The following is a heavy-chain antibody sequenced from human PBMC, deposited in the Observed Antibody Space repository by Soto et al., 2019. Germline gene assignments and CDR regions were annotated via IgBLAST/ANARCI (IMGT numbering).Heavy chain of an antibody. CDR2: IHGYNGDT. V-gene: IGHV1-18*04. D-gene: IGHD1-1*01. CDR1: GYTFTSYG. CDR3: ARDIDYNIDY. Sequence: QIQLVQSGGEVREPGASVKVSCKSSGYTFTSYGVSWVRQAPGQGLEGMRWIHGYNGDTQYAQKFQGRLSVTTDTSTDSAYMELRSLRSHDTAVYYCARDIDYNIDYWGQGTLVTVSS. J-gene: IGHJ4*02.